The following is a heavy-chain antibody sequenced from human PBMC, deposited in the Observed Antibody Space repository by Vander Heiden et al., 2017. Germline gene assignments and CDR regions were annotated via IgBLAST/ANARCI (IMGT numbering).Heavy chain of an antibody. J-gene: IGHJ6*02. Sequence: EVQLVESGGGLVQPGRSLTLSCEGTGFNFNEHAMHWVRQVPGKGLEWVSGILWDNSRIGYADSVKGRFTISRDNGKNSLYLQMNSLRPEDTALYYCGKDMTPGGLDVWGHGTTVTVSS. CDR2: ILWDNSRI. CDR3: GKDMTPGGLDV. V-gene: IGHV3-9*01. CDR1: GFNFNEHA. D-gene: IGHD3-10*01.